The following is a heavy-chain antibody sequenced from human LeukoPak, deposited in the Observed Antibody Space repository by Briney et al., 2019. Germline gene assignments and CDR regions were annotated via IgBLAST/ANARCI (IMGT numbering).Heavy chain of an antibody. CDR3: ARDPVAAAGTPYYFDY. CDR2: INAGNGNT. CDR1: GYTFTSYA. J-gene: IGHJ4*02. V-gene: IGHV1-3*03. D-gene: IGHD6-13*01. Sequence: ASVTVSCKASGYTFTSYAMHWVRQAPGQRLEWMGWINAGNGNTKYSQEFQGRVTITRDTSASTAYMELSSLRSEDMAVYYCARDPVAAAGTPYYFDYWGQGTLVTVSS.